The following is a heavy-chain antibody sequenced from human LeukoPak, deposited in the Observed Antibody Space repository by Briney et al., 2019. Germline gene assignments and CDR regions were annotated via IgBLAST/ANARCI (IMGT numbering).Heavy chain of an antibody. D-gene: IGHD2-15*01. CDR1: GFAFSTYV. V-gene: IGHV3-30*03. Sequence: PGRSLRLSCAASGFAFSTYVMHWVRQAPGKGLEWVAITSNDETKRFYADSVKGRSTISRDNSKNTLHLHMNSLRVEDTAVYYCARGVVAVAAIDYWGQGILVTVSS. CDR3: ARGVVAVAAIDY. CDR2: TSNDETKR. J-gene: IGHJ4*02.